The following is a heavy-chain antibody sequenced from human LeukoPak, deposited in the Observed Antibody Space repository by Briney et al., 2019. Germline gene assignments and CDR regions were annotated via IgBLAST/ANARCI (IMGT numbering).Heavy chain of an antibody. D-gene: IGHD3-10*01. J-gene: IGHJ4*02. Sequence: APVKVSCKASGYTFTGYYMHWVRQAPGQGLEWMGWINPNSGGTNYAQKFQGRVTMTRDTSISTAYMELSRLRSDDTAVYYCARGKMVRGVIGGDYWGQGTLVTVSS. CDR1: GYTFTGYY. CDR2: INPNSGGT. V-gene: IGHV1-2*02. CDR3: ARGKMVRGVIGGDY.